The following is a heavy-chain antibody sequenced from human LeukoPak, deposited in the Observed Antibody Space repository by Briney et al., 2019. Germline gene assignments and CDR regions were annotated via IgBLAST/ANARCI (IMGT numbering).Heavy chain of an antibody. CDR1: EYSLSGLS. D-gene: IGHD6-19*01. Sequence: ASVKVSCKISEYSLSGLSIHWVREAPGEGLEWMGGFDSENNKMVYSQKFQGRVTMTEDTSADTAYMELNSLRSEDTAVYFCATDRVYRSSGRSWGFFDYWGQGTLVIVSS. CDR3: ATDRVYRSSGRSWGFFDY. J-gene: IGHJ4*02. V-gene: IGHV1-24*01. CDR2: FDSENNKM.